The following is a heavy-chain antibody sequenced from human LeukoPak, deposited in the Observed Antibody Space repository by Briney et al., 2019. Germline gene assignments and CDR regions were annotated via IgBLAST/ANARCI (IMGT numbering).Heavy chain of an antibody. J-gene: IGHJ6*03. CDR1: GAYISSGDYY. D-gene: IGHD5-18*01. V-gene: IGHV4-61*02. CDR3: ARGGYGGYYYYMDV. Sequence: SQTLSLTCTISGAYISSGDYYWTWIRQPAGKGLEWIGRIHTSGRTYYNSSLNSRVSISLEFSKNQFSLTLKSVTAADTAVYYCARGGYGGYYYYMDVWGKGTTVTVSS. CDR2: IHTSGRT.